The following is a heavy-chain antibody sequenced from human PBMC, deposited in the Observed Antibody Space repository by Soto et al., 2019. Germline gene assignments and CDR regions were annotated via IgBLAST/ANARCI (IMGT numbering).Heavy chain of an antibody. J-gene: IGHJ5*02. CDR1: GGSISSYY. Sequence: SETLSLTCTVSGGSISSYYWSWIRQPAGKGLEWIGRIYASGSTNYNPSLKSRVTMSVDTSKDQFSLKLSSVTAADTAVYYCARDPRYYDSSGSYNWFDPWGQGTLVTVSS. D-gene: IGHD3-22*01. CDR2: IYASGST. CDR3: ARDPRYYDSSGSYNWFDP. V-gene: IGHV4-4*07.